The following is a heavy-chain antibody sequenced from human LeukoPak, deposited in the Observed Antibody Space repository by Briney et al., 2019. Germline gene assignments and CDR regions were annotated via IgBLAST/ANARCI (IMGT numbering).Heavy chain of an antibody. CDR1: GDSISSRSYY. Sequence: SETLSLTCTVSGDSISSRSYYWGWIRQPPGKGLEWIGSIYYSGSTYYNPSLKSRVTISVNTSKNQFSLKLSSVTAADTAVYYCARGGHGYSYYDYFDYWGQGTLVTVSS. CDR3: ARGGHGYSYYDYFDY. V-gene: IGHV4-39*07. D-gene: IGHD5-18*01. CDR2: IYYSGST. J-gene: IGHJ4*02.